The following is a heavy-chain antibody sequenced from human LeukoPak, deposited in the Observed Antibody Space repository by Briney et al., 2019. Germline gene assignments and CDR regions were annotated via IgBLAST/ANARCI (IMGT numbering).Heavy chain of an antibody. J-gene: IGHJ6*03. D-gene: IGHD1-26*01. CDR1: GGSISGYY. Sequence: SETLSLTCTVSGGSISGYYWSWIRQPAGKGLEWIGRIYTSGSTNYNPSLKSRVTISVDASKNQFSLKLSSVTAADTAVYYCARRIVGATNYYYYYYMDVWGKGTTVTVSS. CDR3: ARRIVGATNYYYYYYMDV. CDR2: IYTSGST. V-gene: IGHV4-4*07.